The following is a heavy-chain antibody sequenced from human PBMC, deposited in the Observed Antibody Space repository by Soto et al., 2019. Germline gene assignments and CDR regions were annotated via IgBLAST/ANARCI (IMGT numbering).Heavy chain of an antibody. CDR1: GGSISSYY. CDR2: IYYSGST. CDR3: ARAYTMVRGVIGSGSVWFDP. J-gene: IGHJ5*02. D-gene: IGHD3-10*01. Sequence: LSLTCTVSGGSISSYYWSWIRQPPGKGLEWIGYIYYSGSTNYNPSLKSRVTISVDTSKNQFSLKLSSVTAADTAVYYCARAYTMVRGVIGSGSVWFDPWGQGTLVTVSS. V-gene: IGHV4-59*01.